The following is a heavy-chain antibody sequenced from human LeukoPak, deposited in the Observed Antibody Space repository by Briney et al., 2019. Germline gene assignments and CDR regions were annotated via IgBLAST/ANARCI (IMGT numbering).Heavy chain of an antibody. Sequence: PGGSLRLSCAASGFTFSSYAMSWVRQAPGKGLEWVSGIGSSGRNTYYADSVKGRFTISRDNSKNTLYLQMNNLRAEDTALYYCAKDLRYCSAGTCYPEYYFDYWGQGTLVTVSS. V-gene: IGHV3-23*01. CDR3: AKDLRYCSAGTCYPEYYFDY. CDR2: IGSSGRNT. D-gene: IGHD2-15*01. CDR1: GFTFSSYA. J-gene: IGHJ4*02.